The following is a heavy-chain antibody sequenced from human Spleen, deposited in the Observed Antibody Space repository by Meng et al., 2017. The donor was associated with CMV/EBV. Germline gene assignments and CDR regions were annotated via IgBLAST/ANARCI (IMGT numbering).Heavy chain of an antibody. CDR3: ARGPEVHDVWGHYPY. J-gene: IGHJ4*02. CDR2: INWNGAYT. V-gene: IGHV3-20*04. Sequence: GESLKISCAASGFTFHDYAMSWVRQAPGKGLEWVSGINWNGAYTYYADSMRGRFTISRDSAKNSLYLQMNSLRAEDTALYYCARGPEVHDVWGHYPYWGQGALVTVSS. D-gene: IGHD3-3*01. CDR1: GFTFHDYA.